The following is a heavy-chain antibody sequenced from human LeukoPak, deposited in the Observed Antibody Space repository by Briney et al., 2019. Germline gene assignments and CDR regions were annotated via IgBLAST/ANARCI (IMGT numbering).Heavy chain of an antibody. CDR1: GITVSSNY. D-gene: IGHD1-26*01. V-gene: IGHV3-53*01. Sequence: GGSLRLSCAASGITVSSNYMSWVRQAPGKGLEWVSVIYSGGSTYYADSVKGRFAISRDNSKNTLYLQMNSLRAEDTAVYYCARISRVGASGGFDYWGQGTLVTVSS. J-gene: IGHJ4*02. CDR2: IYSGGST. CDR3: ARISRVGASGGFDY.